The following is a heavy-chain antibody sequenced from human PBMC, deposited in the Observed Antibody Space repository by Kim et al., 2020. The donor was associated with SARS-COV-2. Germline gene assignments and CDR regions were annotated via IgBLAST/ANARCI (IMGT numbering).Heavy chain of an antibody. CDR1: GGSFSGYY. CDR3: ARVASWIFGVVSDAFDI. CDR2: INHSGST. D-gene: IGHD3-3*01. V-gene: IGHV4-34*01. Sequence: SETLSLTCTVYGGSFSGYYWSWIRQPPGKGLEWIGRINHSGSTNYNPSLKSRVTISVDTSKNQFSLKLSSVTAADTAVYYCARVASWIFGVVSDAFDIWGQGTMVTVSS. J-gene: IGHJ3*02.